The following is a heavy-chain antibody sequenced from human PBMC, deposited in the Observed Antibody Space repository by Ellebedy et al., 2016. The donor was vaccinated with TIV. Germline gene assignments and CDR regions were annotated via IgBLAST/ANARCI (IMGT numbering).Heavy chain of an antibody. CDR3: ASAGVGTYYYDSGGYYSSL. D-gene: IGHD3-22*01. Sequence: GGSLRLSCAASGFTFSSCSMNWVRQAPGKGLEWLAYISSSGSTRYYVGSVKGRFTISRDNSKNTLFLQMNSLRAEDTAVYYCASAGVGTYYYDSGGYYSSLWGQGTLVTISS. J-gene: IGHJ4*02. CDR2: ISSSGSTR. CDR1: GFTFSSCS. V-gene: IGHV3-48*01.